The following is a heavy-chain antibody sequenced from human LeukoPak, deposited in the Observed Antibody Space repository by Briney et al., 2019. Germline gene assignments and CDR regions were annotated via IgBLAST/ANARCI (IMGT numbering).Heavy chain of an antibody. CDR1: GGSISSSSYY. J-gene: IGHJ3*02. CDR3: TRNKSHDYSSRAFDI. CDR2: IYYSGST. D-gene: IGHD4-11*01. Sequence: SETLSLTCTVSGGSISSSSYYWGWIRQPPGKGLEWIGSIYYSGSTYYNPSLKSRVTISVDTSKNQFSLKLSSVTAADTAVYYCTRNKSHDYSSRAFDIWGQGTMVTVSS. V-gene: IGHV4-39*01.